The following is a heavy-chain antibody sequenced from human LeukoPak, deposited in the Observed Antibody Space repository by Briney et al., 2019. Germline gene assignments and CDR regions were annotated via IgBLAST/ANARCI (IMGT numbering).Heavy chain of an antibody. Sequence: GGSLRLSCAASGFTFSDHYMSWIRQAPGKGLEWISYISSSGSTIYYADSVKGRFTISRDNAKNSLYLQMNSLRAEDTAVYYCARDSGEGDWFDPWGQGTLVTVSS. V-gene: IGHV3-11*04. J-gene: IGHJ5*02. CDR3: ARDSGEGDWFDP. D-gene: IGHD3-10*01. CDR2: ISSSGSTI. CDR1: GFTFSDHY.